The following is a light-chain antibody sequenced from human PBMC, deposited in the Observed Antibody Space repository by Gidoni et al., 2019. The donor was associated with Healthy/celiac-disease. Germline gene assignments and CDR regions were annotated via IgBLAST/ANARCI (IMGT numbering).Light chain of an antibody. V-gene: IGKV1-39*01. CDR2: AAS. CDR1: QSISSY. CDR3: QQSYSTLLFT. J-gene: IGKJ3*01. Sequence: DLQMTQFPSSLSASVGDRVTITCRASQSISSYLNWYQQKPGKAPKLLIYAASSLQSGVPSRFSGSGSGTDFTLTISSLQPEDFATYYCQQSYSTLLFTFGPGTKVDIK.